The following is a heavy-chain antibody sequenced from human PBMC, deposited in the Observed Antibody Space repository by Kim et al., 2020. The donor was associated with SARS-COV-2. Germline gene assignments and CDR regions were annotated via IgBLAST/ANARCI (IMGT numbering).Heavy chain of an antibody. CDR1: GGSFSGYY. CDR2: INHSGST. V-gene: IGHV4-34*01. D-gene: IGHD2-2*01. J-gene: IGHJ6*01. Sequence: SETLSLTCAVYGGSFSGYYWSWIRQPPGKGLEWIGEINHSGSTNYNPSLKSRVTISVDTSKNQFSLKLSSVTAADTAVYYCARGPYVVVPAAPYYYGMDV. CDR3: ARGPYVVVPAAPYYYGMDV.